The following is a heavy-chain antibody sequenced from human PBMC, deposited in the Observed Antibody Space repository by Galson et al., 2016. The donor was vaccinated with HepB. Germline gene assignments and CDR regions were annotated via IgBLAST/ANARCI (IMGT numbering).Heavy chain of an antibody. V-gene: IGHV3-64D*06. J-gene: IGHJ4*02. CDR3: VKDEDCTGTSCHDY. D-gene: IGHD2-2*01. CDR2: ITSNGGDR. Sequence: SLRLSCAASGFTFDDYAMHWVRQAPGKGLEYVSAITSNGGDRYYAASVKGRFTISRDNSKNTLYLQMSSLRADDTAVYYCVKDEDCTGTSCHDYWGQGTLVTVSS. CDR1: GFTFDDYA.